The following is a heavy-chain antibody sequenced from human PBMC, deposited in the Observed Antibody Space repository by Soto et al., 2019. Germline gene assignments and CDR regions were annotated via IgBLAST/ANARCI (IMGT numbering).Heavy chain of an antibody. CDR1: GYTFASYY. CDR3: ARVILSEDSSSSYFDY. V-gene: IGHV1-46*01. J-gene: IGHJ4*02. D-gene: IGHD6-13*01. CDR2: ITPSGGST. Sequence: QVQLVQSGAEVKKPGASVKVSCKASGYTFASYYMHWVRQAPGQGLEWMGIITPSGGSTSYAQKFQGRVTMTRDTSTSTVYMELSSLSSEDTAVYYCARVILSEDSSSSYFDYWGQGTLVTVTS.